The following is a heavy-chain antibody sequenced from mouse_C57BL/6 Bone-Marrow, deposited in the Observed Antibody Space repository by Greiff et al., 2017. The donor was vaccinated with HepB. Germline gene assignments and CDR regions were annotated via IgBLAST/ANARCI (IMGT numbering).Heavy chain of an antibody. CDR2: IYPGSGST. Sequence: QVQLQQPGAELVKPGASVKMSCKASGYTFTSYWITWVKQRHGQGLEWIGDIYPGSGSTNYNEKFKSKATLTVDTSSSTAYMQLSSLTSEDSAVYYCASRSLYYGNYGGIFDYWGQGTTLTVSS. CDR1: GYTFTSYW. V-gene: IGHV1-55*01. J-gene: IGHJ2*01. D-gene: IGHD2-1*01. CDR3: ASRSLYYGNYGGIFDY.